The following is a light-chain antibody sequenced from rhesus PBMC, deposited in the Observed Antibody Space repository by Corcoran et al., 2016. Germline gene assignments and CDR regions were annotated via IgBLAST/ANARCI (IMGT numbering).Light chain of an antibody. J-gene: IGKJ2*01. CDR3: QQYDSLPHS. CDR1: QGISSY. V-gene: IGKV1-32*01. CDR2: YAN. Sequence: DIQMTQSPSSLSASVGDRVIITCRASQGISSYLNWYQQKPGKAPTRLRYYANRLENGVPPMCSGSVSGTEFTLTISSLQPEDFATYYCQQYDSLPHSFGQGTKVEIK.